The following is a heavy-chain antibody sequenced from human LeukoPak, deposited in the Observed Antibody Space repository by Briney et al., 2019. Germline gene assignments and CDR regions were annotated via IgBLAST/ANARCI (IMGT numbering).Heavy chain of an antibody. V-gene: IGHV1-24*01. CDR1: GYTLTELS. CDR2: FDPEDGET. J-gene: IGHJ6*03. Sequence: GASVKVSCKVSGYTLTELSMHWVRQAPGKGLEWMGGFDPEDGETIYAQKFQGRVTMTEDTSTDAAYMELSSLRSEDTAVYYCARGARFLEWLSDGADYYYMDVWGKGTTVTVSS. D-gene: IGHD3-3*01. CDR3: ARGARFLEWLSDGADYYYMDV.